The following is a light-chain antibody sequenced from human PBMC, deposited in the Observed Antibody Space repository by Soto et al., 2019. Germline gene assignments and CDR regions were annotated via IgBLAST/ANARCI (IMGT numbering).Light chain of an antibody. Sequence: QSALTQPPSASGSPGQSVTISCTGTSSDVGGYDFVSWYQQYPGKAPKLMIFEVSKRASGVPDRFSGSKSGNTASLTVSGLQAEYVAAYDCSSYAGGNIWYVFGTGTXVXV. V-gene: IGLV2-8*01. CDR3: SSYAGGNIWYV. CDR2: EVS. J-gene: IGLJ1*01. CDR1: SSDVGGYDF.